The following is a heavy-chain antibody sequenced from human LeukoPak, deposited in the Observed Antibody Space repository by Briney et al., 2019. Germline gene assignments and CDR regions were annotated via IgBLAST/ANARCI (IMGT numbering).Heavy chain of an antibody. D-gene: IGHD1-26*01. CDR1: GFTFSSYG. CDR2: IRYDGSNK. J-gene: IGHJ6*03. CDR3: TTVGGSYAPDYYYYYYMDV. Sequence: GGSLRLSCAASGFTFSSYGMHWVRQAPGKGLEWVAFIRYDGSNKYYADSVKGRFTISRDNSKNTLYLQMNSLRAEDTAVYYCTTVGGSYAPDYYYYYYMDVWGKGTTVTVSS. V-gene: IGHV3-30*02.